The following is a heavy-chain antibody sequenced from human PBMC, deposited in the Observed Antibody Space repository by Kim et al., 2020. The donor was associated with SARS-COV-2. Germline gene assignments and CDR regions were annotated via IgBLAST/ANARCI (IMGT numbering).Heavy chain of an antibody. J-gene: IGHJ6*02. V-gene: IGHV4-34*01. Sequence: PSLTSRVTKSVDTSKNQFSLKLSSVPAADTAVYYCARGLLPVGFYGMDVWGQGTTVTVSS. D-gene: IGHD1-26*01. CDR3: ARGLLPVGFYGMDV.